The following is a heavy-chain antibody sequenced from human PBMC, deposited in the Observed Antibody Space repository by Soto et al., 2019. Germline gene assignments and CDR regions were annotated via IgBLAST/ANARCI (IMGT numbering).Heavy chain of an antibody. CDR3: ARAGRTPASSSWFGY. D-gene: IGHD6-13*01. J-gene: IGHJ4*02. V-gene: IGHV4-34*01. CDR1: GGSFSGYY. Sequence: QVQLQQWGAGLLKPSETLSLTCAVYGGSFSGYYWSWIRQPPGKGLEWIGEINHSGSTNYNPSLKSRVTIAVDTSKNQFSLKLSSVTAADTAVYYCARAGRTPASSSWFGYWGQGTLVTVAS. CDR2: INHSGST.